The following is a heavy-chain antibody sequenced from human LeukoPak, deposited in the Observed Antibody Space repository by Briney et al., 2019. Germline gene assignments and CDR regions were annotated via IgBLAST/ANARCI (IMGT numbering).Heavy chain of an antibody. CDR1: GGSISSYY. D-gene: IGHD1-26*01. CDR3: PSEDPRERTADY. J-gene: IGHJ4*02. V-gene: IGHV4-59*01. CDR2: ITYSGST. Sequence: PSEALSLACTVSGGSISSYYWSWVRLPPGKGLEWIGHITYSGSTNYKPSLKSRFPISVDTSKNPFFLKLSSVTPADTAVYYWPSEDPRERTADYWGQGTLVTVSS.